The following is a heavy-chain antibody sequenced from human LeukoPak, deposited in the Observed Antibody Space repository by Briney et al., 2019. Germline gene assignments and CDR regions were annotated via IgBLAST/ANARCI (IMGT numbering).Heavy chain of an antibody. CDR2: ISYDPFNT. V-gene: IGHV3-30*03. CDR1: GLTFHLFD. D-gene: IGHD5-18*01. Sequence: PGGSVRLSCTASGLTFHLFDIHCVAEAPARGLEGVVGISYDPFNTYYADSVKGRFTISRDNSTNTMYLKMNSLRAEDTAVYYCARDLTIEVTKYQYYFYGMDVWGQGTTVTVSS. CDR3: ARDLTIEVTKYQYYFYGMDV. J-gene: IGHJ6*02.